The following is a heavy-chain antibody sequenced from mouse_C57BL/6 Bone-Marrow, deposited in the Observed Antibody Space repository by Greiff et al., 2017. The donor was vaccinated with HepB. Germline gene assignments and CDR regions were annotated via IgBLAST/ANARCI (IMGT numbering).Heavy chain of an antibody. CDR2: INPYNGDT. CDR3: ATGNGNYEYAMDY. CDR1: GYSFTGYF. Sequence: EVQLQQSGPELVKPGDSVKISCKASGYSFTGYFMNWVMQSHGKSLEWIGRINPYNGDTFYNQKFKGKATLTVDKSSSTAHMELRSLTSEDSAVYYWATGNGNYEYAMDYWGQGTSVTVSS. J-gene: IGHJ4*01. V-gene: IGHV1-20*01. D-gene: IGHD2-1*01.